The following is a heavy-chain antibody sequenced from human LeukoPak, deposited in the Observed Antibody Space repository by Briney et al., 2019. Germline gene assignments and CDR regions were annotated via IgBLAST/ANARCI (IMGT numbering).Heavy chain of an antibody. J-gene: IGHJ4*02. V-gene: IGHV3-33*01. Sequence: GGSLRLSCAASGFTFSSYGMHWVRQAPGKGLEWVAVIWYDGSNKYYADSVKGRFTISRDNSKNTLYLQMNSLRAEDTAVYYCARGGIAVAAYYFDYWGQGTLVTVSS. CDR2: IWYDGSNK. CDR3: ARGGIAVAAYYFDY. CDR1: GFTFSSYG. D-gene: IGHD6-19*01.